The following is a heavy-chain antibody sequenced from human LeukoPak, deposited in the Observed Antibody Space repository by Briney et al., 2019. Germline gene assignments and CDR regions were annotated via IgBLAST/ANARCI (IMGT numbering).Heavy chain of an antibody. J-gene: IGHJ4*02. Sequence: RASVKVSCKASGYTFTSHFMHWLRQAPGQGLEWMGIINPNSDYTKYAEKFQGRVTMTRDTSTNTVYMELSSLRSEDTAVYYCAREMGATDYWGQGTLVTVSS. V-gene: IGHV1-46*01. CDR3: AREMGATDY. D-gene: IGHD1-26*01. CDR2: INPNSDYT. CDR1: GYTFTSHF.